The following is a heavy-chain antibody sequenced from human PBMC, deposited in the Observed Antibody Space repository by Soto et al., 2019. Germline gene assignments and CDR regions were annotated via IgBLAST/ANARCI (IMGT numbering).Heavy chain of an antibody. CDR2: VRGSGEGT. CDR1: GFTFTNYA. Sequence: EVQLLESGGGLVQPGGSLRLSCAASGFTFTNYAMTWVRRAPGKGLEWVSGVRGSGEGTFYADSVKGRFTISRDNSQNTVYLQMNSLRADDTAVYYCAKGIVGGTFDSWGQGTLVTVSS. J-gene: IGHJ5*01. D-gene: IGHD3-10*01. V-gene: IGHV3-23*01. CDR3: AKGIVGGTFDS.